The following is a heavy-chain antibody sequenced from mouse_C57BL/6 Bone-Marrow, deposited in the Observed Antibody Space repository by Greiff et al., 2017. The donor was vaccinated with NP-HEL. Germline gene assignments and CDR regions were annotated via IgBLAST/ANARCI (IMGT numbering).Heavy chain of an antibody. D-gene: IGHD3-2*02. V-gene: IGHV1-52*01. Sequence: QVQLQQPGAELVRPGSSVKLSCKASGYTFTSYWMHWVKQRPIQGLEWIGNIDPSDSEPHYNQKFKDKATLTVDKSSSTAYMQLSSLTSEDSAVYYWAREDSSGWIDYWGRGTTLTVSA. CDR3: AREDSSGWIDY. CDR2: IDPSDSEP. J-gene: IGHJ2*01. CDR1: GYTFTSYW.